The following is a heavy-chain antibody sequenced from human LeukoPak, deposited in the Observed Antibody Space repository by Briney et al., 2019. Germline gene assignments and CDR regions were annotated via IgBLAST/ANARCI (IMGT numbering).Heavy chain of an antibody. Sequence: ASVKVSCKASGGTFSSYAISWVRQAPGQGLEWMGGIIPIFGTANYAQKFQGRVTITTDESTSTAYMELSSLRSEDTAVYYCARDSATVTPDYYYYYMDVWGKGTTVTVSS. CDR1: GGTFSSYA. D-gene: IGHD4-11*01. J-gene: IGHJ6*03. CDR3: ARDSATVTPDYYYYYMDV. CDR2: IIPIFGTA. V-gene: IGHV1-69*05.